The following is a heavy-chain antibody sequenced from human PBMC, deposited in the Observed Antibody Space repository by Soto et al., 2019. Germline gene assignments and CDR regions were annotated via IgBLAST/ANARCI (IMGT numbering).Heavy chain of an antibody. CDR1: GGSISSYY. CDR3: ARFRSGDYVRLGAFDI. J-gene: IGHJ3*02. Sequence: SETLSLTCTVSGGSISSYYWSWIRQPPGKGLEWIGYIYYSGSTNYNPSLKSRVTISVDTSKNQFSLKLSSVTAADTAVYYCARFRSGDYVRLGAFDIWGQGTMVTVSS. V-gene: IGHV4-59*08. D-gene: IGHD4-17*01. CDR2: IYYSGST.